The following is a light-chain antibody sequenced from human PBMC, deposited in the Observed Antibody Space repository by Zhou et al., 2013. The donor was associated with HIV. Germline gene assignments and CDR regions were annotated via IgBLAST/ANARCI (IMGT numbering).Light chain of an antibody. CDR3: TSYTSSSTLYV. V-gene: IGLV2-14*01. J-gene: IGLJ1*01. CDR2: DVS. CDR1: NSDVGGYNY. Sequence: QSALTQPASVSGSPGQSITISCTGTNSDVGGYNYVSWYQQHPGKAPKLMIYDVSKRPSGVSNRFSGSKSGNTASLTISGLQAEDEADYYXTSYTSSSTLYVFGTGTKGHRL.